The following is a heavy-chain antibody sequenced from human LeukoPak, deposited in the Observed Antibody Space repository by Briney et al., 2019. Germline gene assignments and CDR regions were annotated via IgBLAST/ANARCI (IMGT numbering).Heavy chain of an antibody. J-gene: IGHJ6*02. V-gene: IGHV4-59*01. CDR1: DDSISDYY. CDR3: TRAGGVGYGSGSIFMYGMDV. CDR2: FHNSGTS. Sequence: SETLSLTCTVSDDSISDYYRGWLRQPPGKGLEWIGYFHNSGTSTYNPSLKSRVTISADTSKNQFSLKLNSLTTADTAVYYCTRAGGVGYGSGSIFMYGMDVWGQGTTVTVSS. D-gene: IGHD3-10*01.